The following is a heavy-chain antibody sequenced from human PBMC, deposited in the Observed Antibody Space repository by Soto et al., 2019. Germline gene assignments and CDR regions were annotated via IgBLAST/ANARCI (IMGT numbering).Heavy chain of an antibody. V-gene: IGHV4-31*03. CDR3: ARDFRKNYYDSSGYLNLFDP. CDR1: AVSISSGGYY. CDR2: IYYSGGP. Sequence: SETLSLTCTVSAVSISSGGYYWSWLRQHPGKGLEWIGYIYYSGGPYYNPSLKSRVTISVDTSKNQFSLKLSSVTAADTAVYYCARDFRKNYYDSSGYLNLFDPWGQGILVTVSS. J-gene: IGHJ5*02. D-gene: IGHD3-22*01.